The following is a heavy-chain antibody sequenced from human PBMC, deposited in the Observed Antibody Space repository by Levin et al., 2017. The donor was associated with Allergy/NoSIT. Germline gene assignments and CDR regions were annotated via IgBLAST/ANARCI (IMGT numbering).Heavy chain of an antibody. CDR1: GFPFSTYG. V-gene: IGHV3-30*18. CDR2: ITSDGDVK. CDR3: AKGGDMDV. Sequence: LSLTCAASGFPFSTYGIYWVRQAPGKGLEWVALITSDGDVKFYADSVKGRFTVSRDNSRETLYLQMTNLRPDDTAVYYCAKGGDMDVWGKGTTVIVSS. J-gene: IGHJ6*03.